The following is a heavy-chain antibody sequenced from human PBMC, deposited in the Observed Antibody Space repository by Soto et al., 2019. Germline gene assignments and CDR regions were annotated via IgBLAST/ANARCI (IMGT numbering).Heavy chain of an antibody. J-gene: IGHJ6*01. D-gene: IGHD3-22*01. CDR1: GCTFSGYA. V-gene: IGHV1-69*13. CDR2: IIPIFGTA. CDR3: ARGGEYCYDGSGYSSYYYYSMEV. Sequence: SVKVSCKASGCTFSGYASSWVRQAPGQGLEGMGGIIPIFGTANYAQKFQGRVTITADESTSTAYMELSSLRSEDTAVYYCARGGEYCYDGSGYSSYYYYSMEVWGQGTPVIVSS.